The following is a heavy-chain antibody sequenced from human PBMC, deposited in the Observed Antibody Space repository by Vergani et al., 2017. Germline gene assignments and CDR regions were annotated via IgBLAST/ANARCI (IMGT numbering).Heavy chain of an antibody. CDR3: AKARRPTSIAAAPDV. D-gene: IGHD6-13*01. CDR1: GFTFSTYA. J-gene: IGHJ6*02. Sequence: EVQLLESGGGLVQPGGSLRLSCAASGFTFSTYAMTWVRQAPGKGLEWVSTISSDGGSTYYADSVKGRFTISRDNSKNTLSLQMNSLTAEDTAIYYCAKARRPTSIAAAPDVWGQGTTVTVSS. CDR2: ISSDGGST. V-gene: IGHV3-23*01.